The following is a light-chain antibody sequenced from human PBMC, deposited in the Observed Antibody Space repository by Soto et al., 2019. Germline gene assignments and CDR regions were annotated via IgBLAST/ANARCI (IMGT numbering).Light chain of an antibody. J-gene: IGLJ3*02. CDR3: SSYAGSKNLV. CDR1: SSDVGAYNS. V-gene: IGLV2-8*01. CDR2: EVA. Sequence: QSVLTQPPSASGSPGQSVTISCTGTSSDVGAYNSVSWYQQYPGEAPKLMIFEVAQRPSGVPDRFSGSKSGNTAYLTVSGLQAEDEADYYCSSYAGSKNLVFGGGTKVTVL.